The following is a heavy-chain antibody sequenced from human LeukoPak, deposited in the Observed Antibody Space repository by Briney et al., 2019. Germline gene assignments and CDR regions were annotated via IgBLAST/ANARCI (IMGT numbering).Heavy chain of an antibody. J-gene: IGHJ4*02. D-gene: IGHD3-16*02. CDR1: GYTFTGYY. Sequence: GASVKVSCKASGYTFTGYYMHWVRQAPGQGLEWMGWINPNSGGTNYAQKLQGRVTMTTDTSTSTAYMELRSLRSDDTAVYYCARDRRLRLGELSSTKYANFDYWGQGTLVTVSS. V-gene: IGHV1-2*02. CDR3: ARDRRLRLGELSSTKYANFDY. CDR2: INPNSGGT.